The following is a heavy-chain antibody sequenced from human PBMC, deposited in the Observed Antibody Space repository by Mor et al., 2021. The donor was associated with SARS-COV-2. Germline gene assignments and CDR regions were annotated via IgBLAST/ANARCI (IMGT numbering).Heavy chain of an antibody. Sequence: GKGLEWVSYISSSSSYTNYADSVKGRFTISRDNAKNSLYLQMNSLRAEDTAVYYCARDRPGGYYYDSSGYYSLYYYYYGMDVWG. CDR3: ARDRPGGYYYDSSGYYSLYYYYYGMDV. J-gene: IGHJ6*01. CDR2: ISSSSSYT. D-gene: IGHD3-22*01. V-gene: IGHV3-11*05.